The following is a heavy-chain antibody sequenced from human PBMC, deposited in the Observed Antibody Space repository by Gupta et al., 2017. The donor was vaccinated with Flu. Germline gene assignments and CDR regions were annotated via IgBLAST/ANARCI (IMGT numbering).Heavy chain of an antibody. V-gene: IGHV6-1*01. D-gene: IGHD3-3*02. J-gene: IGHJ3*02. CDR3: ARGQHSAFDI. Sequence: QVQLQQSGPGLVKPSQTLSLTCAISGDSLFSNNVAWNWIRQSPSRGLEWLGRTPYTSKWNNDYAVSVKSRITINPDTSKNQFSLQLTSVTPEDTAVYYCARGQHSAFDIWGQGTEVTVSS. CDR2: TPYTSKWNN. CDR1: GDSLFSNNVA.